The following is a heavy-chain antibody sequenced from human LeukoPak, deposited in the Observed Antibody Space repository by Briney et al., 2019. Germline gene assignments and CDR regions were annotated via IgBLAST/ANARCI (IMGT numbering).Heavy chain of an antibody. CDR3: ATVKLGSGYYYSLDY. CDR2: FDPEDGET. CDR1: GYTLTELS. J-gene: IGHJ4*02. V-gene: IGHV1-24*01. Sequence: GASVKVSCKVSGYTLTELSMHWVRQAPGKGLEWMGGFDPEDGETIYAQKFQGRVTMTEDTSTDTAYMELSSLRSGDTAVYYCATVKLGSGYYYSLDYWGQGTLVTVSS. D-gene: IGHD3-22*01.